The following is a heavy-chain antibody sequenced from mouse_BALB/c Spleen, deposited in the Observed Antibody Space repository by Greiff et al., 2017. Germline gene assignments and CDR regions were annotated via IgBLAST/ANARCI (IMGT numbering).Heavy chain of an antibody. D-gene: IGHD2-4*01. CDR1: GFTFSSYT. J-gene: IGHJ2*01. Sequence: DVKLVESGGGLVQPGGSLKLSCAASGFTFSSYTMSWVRQTPEKRLEWVAYISNGGGSTYYPDTVKGRFTISRDNAKNTLYLQMSSLKSEDTAMYYCARSLAMITYFDYWGQGTTLTVSS. CDR3: ARSLAMITYFDY. V-gene: IGHV5-12-2*01. CDR2: ISNGGGST.